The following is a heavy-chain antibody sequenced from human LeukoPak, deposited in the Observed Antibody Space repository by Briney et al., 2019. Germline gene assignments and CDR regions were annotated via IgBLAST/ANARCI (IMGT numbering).Heavy chain of an antibody. Sequence: SETLSLTCTVSGGSISFYYWNWIRQPPGKGLEWIGYIFHRGGTSYNPSLKSRILFSVDTSQNQFSLKLNSVTAADTAVYYCVREILYCSGGSCYRGPFDNWGQGTLVTVSA. CDR3: VREILYCSGGSCYRGPFDN. CDR2: IFHRGGT. V-gene: IGHV4-30-4*01. D-gene: IGHD2-15*01. J-gene: IGHJ4*02. CDR1: GGSISFYY.